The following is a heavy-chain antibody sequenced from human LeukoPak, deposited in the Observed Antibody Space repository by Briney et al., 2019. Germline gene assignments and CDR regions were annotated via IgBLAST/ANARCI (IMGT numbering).Heavy chain of an antibody. J-gene: IGHJ3*02. CDR2: ISGSGGST. D-gene: IGHD5-12*01. CDR3: AKARGYSGYADAFDI. V-gene: IGHV3-23*01. CDR1: GFTFSTYG. Sequence: GGSLRLSCAASGFTFSTYGMTWVRQAPGKGLEWGSAISGSGGSTYFAGSVKGRFTISRDNSKNTLYLQMNSLRAEDTAVYYCAKARGYSGYADAFDIWGQGTMVTVSS.